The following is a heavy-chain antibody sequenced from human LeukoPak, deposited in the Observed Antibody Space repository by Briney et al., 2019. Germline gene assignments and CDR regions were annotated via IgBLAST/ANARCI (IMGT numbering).Heavy chain of an antibody. CDR3: ARVDSYDRSGHFDP. CDR2: IEDSGST. D-gene: IGHD3-22*01. Sequence: PSETLSLTCTVSGGSIHSRSHLWGWIRQPPGKGLEWIGSIEDSGSTYYNPSLKSRVTTSIYTSKNQSSLELTSLTAADTAVYYCARVDSYDRSGHFDPWGQGTLVIVSS. V-gene: IGHV4-39*07. J-gene: IGHJ5*02. CDR1: GGSIHSRSHL.